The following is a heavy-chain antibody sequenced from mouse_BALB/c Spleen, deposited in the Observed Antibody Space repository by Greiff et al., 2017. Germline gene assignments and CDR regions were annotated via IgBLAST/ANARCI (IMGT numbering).Heavy chain of an antibody. CDR2: IYPGSGST. J-gene: IGHJ1*01. V-gene: IGHV1S22*01. CDR3: TRRYGNYGYFDV. Sequence: LQQPGSELVRPGASVKLSCKASGYTFTSYWMHWVKQRHGQGLEWIGNIYPGSGSTNYDEKFKSKGTLTVDTSSSTAYMHLSSLTSEDSAVYYCTRRYGNYGYFDVWGAGTTVTVSS. CDR1: GYTFTSYW. D-gene: IGHD2-1*01.